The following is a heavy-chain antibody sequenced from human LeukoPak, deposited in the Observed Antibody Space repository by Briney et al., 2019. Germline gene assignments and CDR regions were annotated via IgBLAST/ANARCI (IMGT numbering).Heavy chain of an antibody. CDR2: ISSSGTTI. D-gene: IGHD6-6*01. V-gene: IGHV3-48*03. Sequence: GGSLRLSCAVSGFTFSSYGMHWVRQAPGQGLESASYISSSGTTIYYADSVKGRFTISRDNANNSLYLQMNSLRAEDTAVYYCAKGEIIAARPRYFDYWGQGTLVTVSS. CDR3: AKGEIIAARPRYFDY. J-gene: IGHJ4*02. CDR1: GFTFSSYG.